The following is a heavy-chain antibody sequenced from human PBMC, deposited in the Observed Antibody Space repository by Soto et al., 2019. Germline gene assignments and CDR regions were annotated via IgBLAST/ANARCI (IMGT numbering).Heavy chain of an antibody. V-gene: IGHV3-30*18. Sequence: GGSLRLCCAASGFTFSSYGMHWVRQAPGKGLEWVAVISYDGSNKYYADSVKGRFTISRDNSKNTLYLQMNSLRAEDTAVYYCAKGIAAAGNAFDYWGQGTLVTVSS. CDR2: ISYDGSNK. CDR1: GFTFSSYG. J-gene: IGHJ4*02. CDR3: AKGIAAAGNAFDY. D-gene: IGHD6-13*01.